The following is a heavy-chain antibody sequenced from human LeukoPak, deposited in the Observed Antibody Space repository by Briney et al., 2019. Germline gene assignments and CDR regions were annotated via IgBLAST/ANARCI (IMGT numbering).Heavy chain of an antibody. D-gene: IGHD1-14*01. Sequence: SVNVSCKASGGIFSRHTISWVRQSPGQGLEWMGGITPMFGTSNYAQKFQGRVTITADESTSTAYMELSSLRSEDTAVYYCARDSSEFRSLLFHWGQGTLVTASS. J-gene: IGHJ1*01. CDR2: ITPMFGTS. CDR1: GGIFSRHT. CDR3: ARDSSEFRSLLFH. V-gene: IGHV1-69*13.